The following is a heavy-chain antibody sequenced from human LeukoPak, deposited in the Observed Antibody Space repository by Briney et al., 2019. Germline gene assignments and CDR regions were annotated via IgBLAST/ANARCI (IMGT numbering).Heavy chain of an antibody. D-gene: IGHD6-6*01. V-gene: IGHV4-39*01. J-gene: IGHJ4*02. Sequence: SETLSLTCTVSGGSISSSSYYWGWIRQPPGKRLEWIGSIYYDGSAYYSPSLKSRVTISVDTSKNQFSLKLSSVTAADTAVYYCARHPVSSKTLDYWGQGALVTVSS. CDR2: IYYDGSA. CDR3: ARHPVSSKTLDY. CDR1: GGSISSSSYY.